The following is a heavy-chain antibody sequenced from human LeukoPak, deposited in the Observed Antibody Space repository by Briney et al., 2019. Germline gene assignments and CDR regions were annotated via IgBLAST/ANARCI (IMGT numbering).Heavy chain of an antibody. Sequence: GGSLRLSRAASGFTFSSYAMSWVRQAPGKGLEWVSAISGSGGSTYYADSVKGRFTISRDNSKNTLYLQMNSLRAEDTAVYYCAKDFYDSSGYYSPWGHFDYWGQGTLVTVSS. V-gene: IGHV3-23*01. D-gene: IGHD3-22*01. CDR3: AKDFYDSSGYYSPWGHFDY. CDR1: GFTFSSYA. CDR2: ISGSGGST. J-gene: IGHJ4*02.